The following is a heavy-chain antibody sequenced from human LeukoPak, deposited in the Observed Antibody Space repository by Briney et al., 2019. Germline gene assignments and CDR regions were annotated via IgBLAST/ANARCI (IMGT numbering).Heavy chain of an antibody. CDR3: AKEGAYPIITYDS. V-gene: IGHV3-20*04. CDR1: GFTFDDYG. D-gene: IGHD3-10*01. CDR2: INWNGGGT. J-gene: IGHJ5*01. Sequence: GGSLRLSCAASGFTFDDYGMSWVRQAPGKGLEWVSGINWNGGGTGYADSVKGRFSISRDNARNSLYLQMDSLRAEDTAVYYCAKEGAYPIITYDSWGQGALVTVSS.